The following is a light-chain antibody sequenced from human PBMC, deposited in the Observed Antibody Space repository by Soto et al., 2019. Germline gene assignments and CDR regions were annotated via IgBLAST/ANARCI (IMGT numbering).Light chain of an antibody. CDR3: QTWGTVIQV. V-gene: IGLV4-69*01. CDR1: SGHSSYA. Sequence: QPVLTQSPSASASLGASVKLTCTLSSGHSSYAIAWHQQQPEKGPRYLMKLNSDDSHSKGDEIPDRFSGSSSGAERYLTISSLQSEDEADYYCQTWGTVIQVFGGGTKLTVL. CDR2: LNSDDSH. J-gene: IGLJ3*02.